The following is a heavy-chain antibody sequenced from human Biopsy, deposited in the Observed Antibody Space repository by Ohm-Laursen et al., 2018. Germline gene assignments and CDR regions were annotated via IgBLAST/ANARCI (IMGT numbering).Heavy chain of an antibody. V-gene: IGHV1-2*02. D-gene: IGHD3-22*01. J-gene: IGHJ5*02. CDR2: INAKTGDT. CDR3: TRGGYYYDSLAYYYWFDP. CDR1: GDTFTGYH. Sequence: SSVKASCKTSGDTFTGYHVHWVRQAPGQGLEWMGWINAKTGDTNYAQKFQGRVTMTRDTSISTAYVDLSSLRSDDTAVYYCTRGGYYYDSLAYYYWFDPWGQGTLVTVSS.